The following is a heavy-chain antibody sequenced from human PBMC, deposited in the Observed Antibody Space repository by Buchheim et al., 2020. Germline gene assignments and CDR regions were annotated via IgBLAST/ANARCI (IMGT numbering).Heavy chain of an antibody. J-gene: IGHJ6*02. D-gene: IGHD2-2*02. Sequence: EVQLVESGGGLVQPGGSLRLSCAASGFTFSSYSMSWVRQAPGKGLEWVSAISGSCGSTYYADSVKGRFTISRDNSKNTPYLQMNSLRAEDTAVYYCAATSMERSKVPAAINYYYYGMDVWGQGTT. CDR2: ISGSCGST. V-gene: IGHV3-23*04. CDR1: GFTFSSYS. CDR3: AATSMERSKVPAAINYYYYGMDV.